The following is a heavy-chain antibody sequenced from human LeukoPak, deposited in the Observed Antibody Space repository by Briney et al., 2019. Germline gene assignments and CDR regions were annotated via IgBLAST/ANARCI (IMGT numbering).Heavy chain of an antibody. Sequence: GSLRLSCAASGFTVSSNYMSWVRQAPGKGLEWVSVIYSGGSTYYADSVKGRFTISRDNSKNTLYLQMNSLRAEDTAVYYCARAPLGYFDWLLPYYFDYWGQGTLVTVSS. CDR3: ARAPLGYFDWLLPYYFDY. V-gene: IGHV3-66*01. CDR1: GFTVSSNY. J-gene: IGHJ4*02. D-gene: IGHD3-9*01. CDR2: IYSGGST.